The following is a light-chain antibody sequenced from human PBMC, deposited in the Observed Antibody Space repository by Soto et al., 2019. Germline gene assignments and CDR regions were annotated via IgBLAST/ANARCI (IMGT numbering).Light chain of an antibody. CDR1: QSVRSNY. Sequence: EIVLTQSPGTLSLSPGERATLSCRASQSVRSNYLAWYQQQPGQAPRLLIYGTSTRATGIPDRFSGSGSGPDFTLTISRLEPEDFAVYYCQQYGSSYTFGPGTKVEIK. V-gene: IGKV3-20*01. CDR2: GTS. CDR3: QQYGSSYT. J-gene: IGKJ3*01.